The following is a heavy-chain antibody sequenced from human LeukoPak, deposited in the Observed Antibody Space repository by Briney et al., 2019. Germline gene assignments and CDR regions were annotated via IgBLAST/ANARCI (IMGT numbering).Heavy chain of an antibody. CDR1: GFTFDDYT. D-gene: IGHD6-6*01. V-gene: IGHV3-43*01. CDR3: AKDEGGYSSSFTQTSFDY. Sequence: PGGSLRLSCAASGFTFDDYTMHWVRQAPGKGLEWVSLISWDGGSTYYADSVKGRFTISRDNSKNSLYLQMNSLRTEDTALYYCAKDEGGYSSSFTQTSFDYWGQGTLVTVSS. CDR2: ISWDGGST. J-gene: IGHJ4*02.